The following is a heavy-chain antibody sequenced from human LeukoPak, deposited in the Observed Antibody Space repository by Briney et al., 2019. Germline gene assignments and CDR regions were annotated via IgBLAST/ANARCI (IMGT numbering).Heavy chain of an antibody. CDR2: IYPGDSDT. J-gene: IGHJ4*02. CDR1: GYTVTTYL. CDR3: ARVMTTLTGFDF. D-gene: IGHD2/OR15-2a*01. Sequence: GESLKISCKGSGYTVTTYLIGCVRQMPGKGLEWMGIIYPGDSDTRYSPSFQGQVTISADKSITTAYLQWSSLKASDTAMYYCARVMTTLTGFDFWGQGTLVTVSS. V-gene: IGHV5-51*01.